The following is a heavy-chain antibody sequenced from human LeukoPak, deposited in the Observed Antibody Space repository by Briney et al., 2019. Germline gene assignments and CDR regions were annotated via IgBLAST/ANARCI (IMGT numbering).Heavy chain of an antibody. CDR3: AKDGAKDDRTGSLGHYFDY. CDR1: GFTFSSYA. J-gene: IGHJ4*02. V-gene: IGHV3-23*01. Sequence: TGGSLRLSCAASGFTFSSYAMNRVRQVPEKGLEWVSAISGSSGNANYADSVKGRFTVSRDNSKNTLYLQMISLRAEDTALYYCAKDGAKDDRTGSLGHYFDYWGQGILVIVSS. CDR2: ISGSSGNA. D-gene: IGHD3-22*01.